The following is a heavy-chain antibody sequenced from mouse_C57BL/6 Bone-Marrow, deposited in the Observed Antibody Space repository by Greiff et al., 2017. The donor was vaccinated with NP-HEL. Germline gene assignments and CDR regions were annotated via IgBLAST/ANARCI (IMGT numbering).Heavy chain of an antibody. J-gene: IGHJ3*01. CDR2: IWSGGST. CDR1: GFSLTSYG. Sequence: QVQLQQSGPGLVQPSQSLSITCTVSGFSLTSYGVHWVRQSPGQGLEWLGVIWSGGSTDYNAAFISRLSISKYKSKSQVFFRMNSQQADDTAIYYCARKDYYGSSLAYWGQGTLVTVSA. D-gene: IGHD1-1*01. V-gene: IGHV2-2*01. CDR3: ARKDYYGSSLAY.